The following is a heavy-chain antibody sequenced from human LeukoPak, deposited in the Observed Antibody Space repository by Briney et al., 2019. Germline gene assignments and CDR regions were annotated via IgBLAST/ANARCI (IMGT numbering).Heavy chain of an antibody. D-gene: IGHD6-13*01. V-gene: IGHV4-39*01. CDR2: IYYSGST. CDR1: GGSISSSSYY. J-gene: IGHJ4*02. Sequence: PSETLSLTCTVSGGSISSSSYYWGWIRQPPGKGLEWIGSIYYSGSTYYNPSLKSRVTISVDTSKNQFSLKLSSVTAADTAVYYCARGIAAAGTPYFDYWSQGTLVTVSS. CDR3: ARGIAAAGTPYFDY.